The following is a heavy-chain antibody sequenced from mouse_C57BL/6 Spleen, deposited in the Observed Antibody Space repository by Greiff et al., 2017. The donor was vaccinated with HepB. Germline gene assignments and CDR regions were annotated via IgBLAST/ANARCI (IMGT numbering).Heavy chain of an antibody. Sequence: EVQLQQSGPVLVKPGASVKMSCKASGYTFTDYYMNWVKQSHGKSLEWIGVINPYNGGTSYNQKFKGKATLTVDKSSSTAYMELNSLTSEDSAVYYCARRGNYSNLYAMDYWGQGTSVTVSS. D-gene: IGHD2-5*01. CDR2: INPYNGGT. CDR3: ARRGNYSNLYAMDY. J-gene: IGHJ4*01. CDR1: GYTFTDYY. V-gene: IGHV1-19*01.